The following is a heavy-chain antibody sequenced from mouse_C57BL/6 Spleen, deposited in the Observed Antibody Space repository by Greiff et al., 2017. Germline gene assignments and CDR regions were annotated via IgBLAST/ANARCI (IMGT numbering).Heavy chain of an antibody. CDR1: GFSLTSYG. D-gene: IGHD1-1*01. CDR2: IWRGGST. CDR3: ARNSYGSGHYAMDY. V-gene: IGHV2-2*01. Sequence: QVQLKESGPGLVQPSQSLSMTCTASGFSLTSYGVHWVRQSPGKGLEWLGVIWRGGSTDYNAEFISRLSISKDNSKSQVFFKMNSLQADDTAIYYSARNSYGSGHYAMDYWGQGTSVTVSS. J-gene: IGHJ4*01.